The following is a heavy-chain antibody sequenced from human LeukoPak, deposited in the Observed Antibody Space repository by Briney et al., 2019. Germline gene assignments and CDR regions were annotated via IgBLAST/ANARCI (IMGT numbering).Heavy chain of an antibody. CDR3: ARGRSSWAPQNDY. V-gene: IGHV4-39*07. Sequence: PSETLSLTCTVSGGSISSSSYYWGWIRQPPGKGLEWIGSIYYSGSTYYDPSLKSRVTISVDTSKNQFSLKLSSVTAADTAVYYCARGRSSWAPQNDYWGQGTLVTVSS. J-gene: IGHJ4*02. CDR1: GGSISSSSYY. CDR2: IYYSGST. D-gene: IGHD6-13*01.